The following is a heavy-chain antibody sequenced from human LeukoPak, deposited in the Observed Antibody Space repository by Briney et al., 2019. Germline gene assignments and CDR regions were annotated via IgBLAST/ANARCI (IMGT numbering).Heavy chain of an antibody. J-gene: IGHJ4*02. CDR3: ASLCTYYYDSSGYYPLIWPVDY. CDR2: ISYDGRNK. CDR1: GFTFSSYA. D-gene: IGHD3-22*01. Sequence: GGSLRLSCAASGFTFSSYAMHWVRQAPGKGLEWVAVISYDGRNKYYADSVKGRFTISRDNSKNTLYLQMNSLRAEDTAVYYCASLCTYYYDSSGYYPLIWPVDYWGQGTLVTVSS. V-gene: IGHV3-30*04.